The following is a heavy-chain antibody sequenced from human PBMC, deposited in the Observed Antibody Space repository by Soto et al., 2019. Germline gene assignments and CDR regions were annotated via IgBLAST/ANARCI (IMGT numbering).Heavy chain of an antibody. V-gene: IGHV4-59*11. Sequence: SETLSLTCTVSGGSISDHYYMWIRQSPGKGLEYIGYIHNGGSTNYNPSLKSRVTISVDTSKNQFSLKLSSVTAADTAVYYCARGGRITMVRGGSYYYGMDVWGQGTTVTVSS. CDR1: GGSISDHY. CDR3: ARGGRITMVRGGSYYYGMDV. J-gene: IGHJ6*02. D-gene: IGHD3-10*01. CDR2: IHNGGST.